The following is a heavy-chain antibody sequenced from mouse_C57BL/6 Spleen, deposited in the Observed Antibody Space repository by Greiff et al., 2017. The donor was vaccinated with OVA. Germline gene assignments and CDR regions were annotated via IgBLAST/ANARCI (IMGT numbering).Heavy chain of an antibody. V-gene: IGHV1-42*01. J-gene: IGHJ2*01. CDR3: ARRSLWAFDY. Sequence: VQLQQSGPELVKPGASVKISCKASGYSFTGYYMNWVKQSPEKSLEWIGEINPSTGGTTYNQKFKAKATLTVDKSSSTAYMQLKSLTSEDSAVYYCARRSLWAFDYWGQGTTLTVSS. CDR2: INPSTGGT. D-gene: IGHD6-1*01. CDR1: GYSFTGYY.